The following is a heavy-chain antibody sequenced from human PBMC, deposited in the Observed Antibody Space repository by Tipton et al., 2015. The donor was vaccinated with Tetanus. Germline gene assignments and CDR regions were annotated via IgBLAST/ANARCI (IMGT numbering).Heavy chain of an antibody. V-gene: IGHV4-4*02. Sequence: TLSLTCAVSGGSISSGNWWSWVRQSPGKGLEWIGDVYHTGTTNSNPSLRSRVTISVDQSKNQFSLRLNSVTAADTAVYYCARVYCSHTNCYPMVLNWFDFWGQGTLVTVSS. CDR3: ARVYCSHTNCYPMVLNWFDF. J-gene: IGHJ5*01. D-gene: IGHD2-2*01. CDR1: GGSISSGNW. CDR2: VYHTGTT.